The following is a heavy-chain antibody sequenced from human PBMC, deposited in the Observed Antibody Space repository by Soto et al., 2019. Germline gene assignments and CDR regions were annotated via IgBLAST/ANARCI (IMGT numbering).Heavy chain of an antibody. V-gene: IGHV4-30-4*01. CDR2: IHYRGNT. Sequence: QVQLQESGPGLVKPSQTLSLTCTVSGGSISGGDYYWSWIRQPPGKGLDGIGNIHYRGNTYYNPSLKRRVTISVDTSKNQFSLKLSSVTAADTAVYFCARAESRYGDYLDFWGQGPLVTVSS. CDR1: GGSISGGDYY. D-gene: IGHD4-17*01. J-gene: IGHJ4*02. CDR3: ARAESRYGDYLDF.